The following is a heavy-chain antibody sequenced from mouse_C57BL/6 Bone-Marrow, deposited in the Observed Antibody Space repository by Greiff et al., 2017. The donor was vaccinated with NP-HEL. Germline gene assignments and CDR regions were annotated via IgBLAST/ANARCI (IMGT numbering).Heavy chain of an antibody. D-gene: IGHD1-1*01. CDR2: IYPRSGNT. Sequence: VQRVESGAELARPGASVKLSCKASGYTFTSYGISWVKQRTGQGLEWIGEIYPRSGNTYYNEKFKGKATLTADKSSSTAYMELRSLTSEGSAVYFCAITHCYGSGPFAYWGQGTLVTVSA. V-gene: IGHV1-81*01. CDR1: GYTFTSYG. CDR3: AITHCYGSGPFAY. J-gene: IGHJ3*01.